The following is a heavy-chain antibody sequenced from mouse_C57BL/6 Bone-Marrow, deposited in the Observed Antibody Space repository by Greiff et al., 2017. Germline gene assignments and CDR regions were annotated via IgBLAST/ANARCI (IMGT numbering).Heavy chain of an antibody. J-gene: IGHJ2*01. D-gene: IGHD2-1*01. CDR2: IDPEIGDT. Sequence: VQLQQSGAELVRPGASVKLSCTASGFNIKDDYIHWVKQRPEQGLEWIGWIDPEIGDTEYASKFQGKATITSDTSSNTAYLQLSSLTSEDTAVYYCASFYGNDFDFWGQGTPLTVAS. CDR3: ASFYGNDFDF. V-gene: IGHV14-4*01. CDR1: GFNIKDDY.